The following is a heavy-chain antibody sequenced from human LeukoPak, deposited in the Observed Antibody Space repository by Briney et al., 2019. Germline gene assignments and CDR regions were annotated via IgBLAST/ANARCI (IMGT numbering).Heavy chain of an antibody. Sequence: GESLRLSCAASGFTPGFTFGNYAKSWVRQAPGKGLERVSGVSGSGTTTYYADSVKGRFTISRDNSKNTLFLQMNSLRADDTAVYYCATPGQWPVYFDYWGPGTLVTVSS. CDR3: ATPGQWPVYFDY. CDR2: VSGSGTTT. V-gene: IGHV3-23*01. J-gene: IGHJ4*02. CDR1: GFTPGFTFGNYA. D-gene: IGHD6-19*01.